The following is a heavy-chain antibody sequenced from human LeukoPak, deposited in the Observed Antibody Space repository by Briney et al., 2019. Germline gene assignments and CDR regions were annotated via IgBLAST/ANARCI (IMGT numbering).Heavy chain of an antibody. J-gene: IGHJ4*02. D-gene: IGHD6-13*01. CDR3: ARHEISRSWYFDY. V-gene: IGHV4-39*01. CDR1: GASISSSSYY. CDR2: IYYSGST. Sequence: PSETLSLTCTVSGASISSSSYYWAWIRQPPGTGLEWIGNIYYSGSTYYNPSLKSRVTISVDTSKNQFSLKLSSVTAADTAVYYCARHEISRSWYFDYWGQGTLVTVSS.